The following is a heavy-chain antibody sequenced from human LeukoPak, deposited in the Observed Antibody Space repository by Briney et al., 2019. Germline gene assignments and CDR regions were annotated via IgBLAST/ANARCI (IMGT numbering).Heavy chain of an antibody. D-gene: IGHD6-13*01. CDR2: LYYSGST. Sequence: PSETLSLTCTVSGGSISSYYWTWIRQPPGKGLEWIGSLYYSGSTNYNPSLKSRVTISVDTSKNQFSLKLSSVTAADTAVYYCARQEQQLIYNWFDPWGQGTLVTVSS. CDR1: GGSISSYY. J-gene: IGHJ5*02. CDR3: ARQEQQLIYNWFDP. V-gene: IGHV4-59*01.